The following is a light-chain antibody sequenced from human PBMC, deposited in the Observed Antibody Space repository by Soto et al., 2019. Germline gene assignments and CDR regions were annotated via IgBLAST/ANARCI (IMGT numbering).Light chain of an antibody. Sequence: GDRVTITCRASQSISSWLAWYQQKPGKAPKLLIYDASSLESGVPSRFSGSGSGTEFTLTITSLQPDDFATYYCQQYNSYPWTFGQGTKV. J-gene: IGKJ1*01. CDR2: DAS. CDR1: QSISSW. V-gene: IGKV1-5*01. CDR3: QQYNSYPWT.